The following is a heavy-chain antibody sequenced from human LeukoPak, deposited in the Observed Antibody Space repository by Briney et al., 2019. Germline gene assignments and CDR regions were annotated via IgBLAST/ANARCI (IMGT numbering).Heavy chain of an antibody. V-gene: IGHV3-23*01. CDR3: AKDGSWGDYYFYFYMDV. CDR1: GSGFTFGNFG. D-gene: IGHD3-16*01. J-gene: IGHJ6*03. Sequence: GGSLRLSCEASGSGFTFGNFGMSWVRRAPGKGLEWLSGISGSGYYTYYADSVKDRFTISRDNSKNTVYIQMNSLRAEDTAVYYCAKDGSWGDYYFYFYMDVWGKGTTVTVSS. CDR2: ISGSGYYT.